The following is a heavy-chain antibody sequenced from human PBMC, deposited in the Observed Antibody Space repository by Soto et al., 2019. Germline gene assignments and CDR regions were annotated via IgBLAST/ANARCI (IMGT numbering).Heavy chain of an antibody. D-gene: IGHD6-13*01. Sequence: QVQLVESGGGVVQPGRSLRLSCAASGFTFSSYAMHWVRQAPGKGLEWVAVISYDGSNKYYADSVKGRFTISRDNSKNTLYLQVNSLRAEDTAVYYCARDQSSWFNSYYYYGMDVWGQGTTVTVSS. J-gene: IGHJ6*02. CDR3: ARDQSSWFNSYYYYGMDV. V-gene: IGHV3-30-3*01. CDR2: ISYDGSNK. CDR1: GFTFSSYA.